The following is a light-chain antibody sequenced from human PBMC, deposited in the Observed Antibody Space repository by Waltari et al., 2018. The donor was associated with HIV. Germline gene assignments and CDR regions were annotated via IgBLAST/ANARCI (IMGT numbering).Light chain of an antibody. CDR2: AAS. V-gene: IGKV1-9*01. CDR3: QQVNTAFT. Sequence: DIQLTQFPSFLSASVGDRVTITCRAGQGISTYLAWYQQKPGKAPKLLIYAASTLQSGVPSRFSGSGSGTEFTLTISSLQPEDFATYYGQQVNTAFTFGPGTKVEIK. J-gene: IGKJ3*01. CDR1: QGISTY.